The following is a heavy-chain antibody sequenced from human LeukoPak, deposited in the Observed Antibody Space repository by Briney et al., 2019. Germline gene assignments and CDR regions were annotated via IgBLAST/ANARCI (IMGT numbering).Heavy chain of an antibody. J-gene: IGHJ6*03. V-gene: IGHV1-18*01. Sequence: GASVKVSCKASGYTFTCYGISWVRQAPGQGHEWKGWISAYNGNTNYAQKFQGRVTMTTDTSTSTAYMEMKSLRSDDTAVYYCARELELRYYYMDVWGKGATVTVSS. D-gene: IGHD1-7*01. CDR3: ARELELRYYYMDV. CDR1: GYTFTCYG. CDR2: ISAYNGNT.